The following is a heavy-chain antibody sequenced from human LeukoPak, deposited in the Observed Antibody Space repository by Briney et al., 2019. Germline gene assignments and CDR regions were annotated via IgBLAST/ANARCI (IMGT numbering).Heavy chain of an antibody. Sequence: ASVKVSCKASGYTFTGYYMHWVRQAPGQGLEWMGWINPNSGGTNYAQKFQGRVTMTRNTSISTAYMELSSLRSEDTAVYYCARGLSSYGSGSSDYWGQGTLVTVSS. D-gene: IGHD3-10*01. V-gene: IGHV1-2*02. J-gene: IGHJ4*02. CDR2: INPNSGGT. CDR1: GYTFTGYY. CDR3: ARGLSSYGSGSSDY.